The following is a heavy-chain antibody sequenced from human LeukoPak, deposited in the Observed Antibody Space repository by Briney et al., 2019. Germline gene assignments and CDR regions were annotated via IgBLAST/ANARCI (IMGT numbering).Heavy chain of an antibody. CDR1: GGSFSGYN. Sequence: PSETLSLTCAVYGGSFSGYNWSRIRQPPGKGLEWIGEINHSGSTNYNPSLKSRVTISVDTSKNQFSLKLSSVTAADTAVYYCARGRIVVVPAAMLRYYYYGMDVWGQGTTVTVSS. V-gene: IGHV4-34*01. D-gene: IGHD2-2*01. CDR3: ARGRIVVVPAAMLRYYYYGMDV. J-gene: IGHJ6*02. CDR2: INHSGST.